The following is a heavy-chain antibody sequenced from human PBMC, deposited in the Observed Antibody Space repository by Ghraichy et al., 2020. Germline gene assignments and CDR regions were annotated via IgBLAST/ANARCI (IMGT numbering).Heavy chain of an antibody. V-gene: IGHV4-34*01. CDR3: ARVVRGYSGYDYPLLRFDP. D-gene: IGHD5-12*01. J-gene: IGHJ5*02. CDR2: INHSGST. CDR1: GGSFSGYY. Sequence: SETLSLTCAVYGGSFSGYYWSWIRQPPGKGLEWIGEINHSGSTNYNPSLKSRVTISVDTSKNQFSLKLSSVTAADTAVYYCARVVRGYSGYDYPLLRFDPWGQGTLVTVSS.